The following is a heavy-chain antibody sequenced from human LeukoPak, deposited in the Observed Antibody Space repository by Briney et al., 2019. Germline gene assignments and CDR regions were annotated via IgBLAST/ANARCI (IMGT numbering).Heavy chain of an antibody. CDR1: GFTFSSYA. Sequence: GGSLRLSCAASGFTFSSYAMSWVRQAPGKGLEWVSAISGSGGSTYYAGSVKGRFTISRDNSKNTLYLQMNSLRAEDTAVYYCAKRRAIFGVVNDYDYWGQGTLVTVSS. D-gene: IGHD3-3*01. CDR3: AKRRAIFGVVNDYDY. CDR2: ISGSGGST. V-gene: IGHV3-23*01. J-gene: IGHJ4*02.